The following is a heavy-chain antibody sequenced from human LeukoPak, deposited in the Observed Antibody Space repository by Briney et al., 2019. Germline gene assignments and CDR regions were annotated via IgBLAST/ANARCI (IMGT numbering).Heavy chain of an antibody. J-gene: IGHJ5*02. Sequence: GASVKVSCKASGYTFTGYYMHWVRQAPGQGLEWMGWINPNSGGTNYAQKFQGRVTMTRDTSISTAYMELSRLRSDDTAVYYCARDHGGDIVVVPAAIWFDPWGQGTLVTVPS. D-gene: IGHD2-2*01. V-gene: IGHV1-2*02. CDR3: ARDHGGDIVVVPAAIWFDP. CDR2: INPNSGGT. CDR1: GYTFTGYY.